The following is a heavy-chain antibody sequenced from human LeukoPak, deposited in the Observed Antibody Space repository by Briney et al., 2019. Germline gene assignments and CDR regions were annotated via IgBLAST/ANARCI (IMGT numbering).Heavy chain of an antibody. CDR1: GFTFSSYS. Sequence: GGSLRLSCAASGFTFSSYSMNWVRQAPGKGLEWVSSISSSSSYIYYADSVKGRFTISRDNAKSSLYLQMNSLRAEDTAVYYCARDSYCSGGSCYSRGLDYWGQGTLVTVSS. CDR2: ISSSSSYI. CDR3: ARDSYCSGGSCYSRGLDY. J-gene: IGHJ4*02. D-gene: IGHD2-15*01. V-gene: IGHV3-21*01.